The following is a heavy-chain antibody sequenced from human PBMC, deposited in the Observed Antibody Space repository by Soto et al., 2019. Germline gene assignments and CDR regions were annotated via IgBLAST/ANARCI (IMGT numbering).Heavy chain of an antibody. CDR1: GGSISSGGYY. CDR3: ARDSRANYYGSGSYYSLDY. J-gene: IGHJ4*02. V-gene: IGHV4-31*03. CDR2: IYYSGST. Sequence: QVQLQESGPGLVKPSQTLSLTCTVSGGSISSGGYYWSWLRQHPGKGLEWIGYIYYSGSTYYNPSLKSRVTISVVTSKNQCSLKLSSVTAADTAVYYCARDSRANYYGSGSYYSLDYWGQGTLVTVSS. D-gene: IGHD3-10*01.